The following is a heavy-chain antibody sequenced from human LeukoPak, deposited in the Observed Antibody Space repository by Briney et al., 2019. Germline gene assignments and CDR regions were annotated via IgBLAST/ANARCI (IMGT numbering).Heavy chain of an antibody. J-gene: IGHJ4*02. CDR2: ITWNSDSV. V-gene: IGHV3-9*01. Sequence: GGSLRLSCAASGFRFDDYAMHWVRQAPGKGPEWVSGITWNSDSVGYADSVKGRFTISRDNAKYSLFLQMNSLRPEDTAFYYCVKDPLPRYYRGGEALFDYWGQGALVSVSS. CDR3: VKDPLPRYYRGGEALFDY. D-gene: IGHD2-15*01. CDR1: GFRFDDYA.